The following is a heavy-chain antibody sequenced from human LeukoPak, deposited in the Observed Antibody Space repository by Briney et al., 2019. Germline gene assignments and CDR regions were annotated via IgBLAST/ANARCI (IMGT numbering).Heavy chain of an antibody. J-gene: IGHJ6*03. Sequence: QSGGSLRLSCAASGFTFSSYSMNWVRQAPGKGLEWVSVMYTLGNTNYADSVRGRFTISRDNSKNTLYLQMNSLRAEDTAVYYCAGYGGSYPYYMDVWGKGTTVTISS. V-gene: IGHV3-66*01. CDR3: AGYGGSYPYYMDV. D-gene: IGHD1-26*01. CDR1: GFTFSSYS. CDR2: MYTLGNT.